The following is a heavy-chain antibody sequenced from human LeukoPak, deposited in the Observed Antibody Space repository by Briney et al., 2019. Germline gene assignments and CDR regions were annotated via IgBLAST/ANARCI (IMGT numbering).Heavy chain of an antibody. CDR3: ARDRDTYGYPDY. Sequence: SETLSLTCTVSGDSISSYYWIWIRHPAGKGLEYIGRIYASGSSSYNPSLKSRVSMSVDTSQNQFSLRLSSVTAADTAVYYCARDRDTYGYPDYWGQGTLVTLSS. J-gene: IGHJ4*02. CDR2: IYASGSS. D-gene: IGHD5-18*01. V-gene: IGHV4-4*07. CDR1: GDSISSYY.